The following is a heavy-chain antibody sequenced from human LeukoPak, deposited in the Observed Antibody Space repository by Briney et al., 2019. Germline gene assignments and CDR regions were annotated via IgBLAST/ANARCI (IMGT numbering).Heavy chain of an antibody. D-gene: IGHD3-22*01. CDR2: IYTSGST. J-gene: IGHJ4*02. Sequence: KPSETLSLTCTVSGGSISSGSYYWSWIRQPAGKGLEWIGRIYTSGSTNYNPSLKSRVTISVDTSKNQFSLKLSSVTAADTAVYYCARHDPYYYDSSGLGPFDYWGQGTLVTVSS. CDR1: GGSISSGSYY. CDR3: ARHDPYYYDSSGLGPFDY. V-gene: IGHV4-61*02.